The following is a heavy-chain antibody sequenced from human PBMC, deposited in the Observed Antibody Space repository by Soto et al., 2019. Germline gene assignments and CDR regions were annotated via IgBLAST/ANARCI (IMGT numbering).Heavy chain of an antibody. J-gene: IGHJ4*02. Sequence: ASETLSLTCDVYGGSFSGYIWTWIRQTPGKGLQWIGQINHSGSSIYNPSLKNRVTISTMSNNKFSLELSSVTAADTAVYYCTRGLFSGSSYSGSWYYFDSWGQGTMVTSPQ. V-gene: IGHV4-34*01. CDR3: TRGLFSGSSYSGSWYYFDS. CDR2: INHSGSS. CDR1: GGSFSGYI. D-gene: IGHD1-26*01.